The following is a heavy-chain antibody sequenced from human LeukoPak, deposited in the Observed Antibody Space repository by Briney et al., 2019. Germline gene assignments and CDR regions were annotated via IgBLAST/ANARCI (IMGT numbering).Heavy chain of an antibody. CDR1: GGSISSGGYY. D-gene: IGHD3-10*01. CDR3: ARVWFGELLVDY. J-gene: IGHJ4*02. Sequence: PSQTLSLTCTVSGGSISSGGYYWSWIRQHPGKGLEWIGYIYYSGSTYHNPSLKSRVTISVDTSKNQFSLKLSSVTAADTAVYYCARVWFGELLVDYWGQGTLVTVSS. V-gene: IGHV4-31*03. CDR2: IYYSGST.